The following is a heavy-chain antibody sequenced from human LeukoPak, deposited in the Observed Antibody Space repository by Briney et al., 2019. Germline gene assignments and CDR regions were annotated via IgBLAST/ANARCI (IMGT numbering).Heavy chain of an antibody. CDR2: INHSGST. CDR1: GGSFSGYY. J-gene: IGHJ5*02. V-gene: IGHV4-34*01. Sequence: SETLSLTCAVYGGSFSGYYWSWIRQPPGKGLEWIGEINHSGSTNYNPSLKSRVTISVDTSKNQFSLKLSSVTAADTAVYYCARLSSNTRGYQLPYHWFDPWGQGTLVTVSS. CDR3: ARLSSNTRGYQLPYHWFDP. D-gene: IGHD2-2*01.